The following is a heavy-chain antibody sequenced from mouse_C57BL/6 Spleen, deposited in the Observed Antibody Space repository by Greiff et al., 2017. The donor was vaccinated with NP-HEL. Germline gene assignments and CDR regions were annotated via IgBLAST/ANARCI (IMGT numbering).Heavy chain of an antibody. CDR1: GYTFTSYW. J-gene: IGHJ3*01. V-gene: IGHV1-69*01. Sequence: QVQLQQPGAELVMPGASVKLSCKASGYTFTSYWMHWVKQRPGQGLEWIGEIDPSDSYTNYNQKFKGKSTLTVDKSSSTAYMQLSSLTSEDAAVDYCARGSFAYWGQGTMVTVSA. CDR3: ARGSFAY. CDR2: IDPSDSYT.